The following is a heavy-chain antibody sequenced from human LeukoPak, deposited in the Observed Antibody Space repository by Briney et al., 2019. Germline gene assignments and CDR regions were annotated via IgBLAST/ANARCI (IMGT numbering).Heavy chain of an antibody. D-gene: IGHD3-16*02. CDR3: ASHTKYDYVWGSYRFSPSKIDY. Sequence: GGSLRLSCVASGFTFSSYRMNWVRQAPGKGLEWVSSISSSSSYIYYADSVKGRFTISSGNAKNSPYLQMNSLRAEDTAVYYCASHTKYDYVWGSYRFSPSKIDYWGQGTLVTVSS. CDR1: GFTFSSYR. V-gene: IGHV3-21*01. CDR2: ISSSSSYI. J-gene: IGHJ4*02.